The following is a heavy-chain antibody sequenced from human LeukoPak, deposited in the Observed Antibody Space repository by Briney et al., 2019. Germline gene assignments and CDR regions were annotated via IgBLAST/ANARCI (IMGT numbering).Heavy chain of an antibody. J-gene: IGHJ4*02. CDR1: GFTFSSYG. CDR3: VSNGDDYVWGSYRADY. V-gene: IGHV3-30*03. Sequence: GGSLRLSCAASGFTFSSYGMHWVRQAPGKGLEWVAVISYNGSNKYYADSVKGRFTISRDNSKNTLYLQMNSLRAEDTAVYYCVSNGDDYVWGSYRADYWGQGTLVTVSS. D-gene: IGHD3-16*01. CDR2: ISYNGSNK.